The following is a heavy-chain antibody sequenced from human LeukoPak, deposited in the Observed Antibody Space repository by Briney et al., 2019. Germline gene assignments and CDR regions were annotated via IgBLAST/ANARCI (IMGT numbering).Heavy chain of an antibody. D-gene: IGHD3-10*01. CDR2: IIPIFGTA. Sequence: SVKVSCKASGGTFSSYAISWVRQAPGQGIEWMGGIIPIFGTANYAQKLQGRVTINADKSTSTAYMELSSLRSKDTAVYYCVRGRGFGELWNDYYYDDLDVWGKGTTVTVSS. CDR3: VRGRGFGELWNDYYYDDLDV. J-gene: IGHJ6*04. V-gene: IGHV1-69*06. CDR1: GGTFSSYA.